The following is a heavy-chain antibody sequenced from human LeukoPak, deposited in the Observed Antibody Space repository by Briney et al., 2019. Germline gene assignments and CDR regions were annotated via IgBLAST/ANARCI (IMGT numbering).Heavy chain of an antibody. Sequence: GGSLRLSCAASGFIFSSYGMHWVRQAPGKGLEWVARIWHDGSNDDYADSVKGRFTISRDNYKNTLYLQMNSLRAEDTAIYYCAKVTGDYYDTSGAFDYWGQGTLVTVSS. CDR2: IWHDGSND. V-gene: IGHV3-33*06. CDR1: GFIFSSYG. D-gene: IGHD3-22*01. J-gene: IGHJ4*02. CDR3: AKVTGDYYDTSGAFDY.